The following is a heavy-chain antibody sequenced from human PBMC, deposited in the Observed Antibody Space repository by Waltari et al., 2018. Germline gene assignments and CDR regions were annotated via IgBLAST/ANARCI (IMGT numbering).Heavy chain of an antibody. CDR1: GRSISRSSSY. CDR3: ARQRYYDSSGLDAFDI. J-gene: IGHJ3*02. CDR2: IYYSGST. D-gene: IGHD3-22*01. Sequence: QLQLQASGPGLLQPSATLSLTCTVSGRSISRSSSYWGWIRQPPGKGLEWIGSIYYSGSTDYNPSLKSRVTISVDTSKNQFSLKLSSVTAADTAVYYCARQRYYDSSGLDAFDIWGQGTMVTVSS. V-gene: IGHV4-39*01.